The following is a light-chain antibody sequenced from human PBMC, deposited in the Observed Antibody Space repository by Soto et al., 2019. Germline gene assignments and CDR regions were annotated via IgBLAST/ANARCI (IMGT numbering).Light chain of an antibody. V-gene: IGKV3-15*01. CDR2: GAS. J-gene: IGKJ1*01. CDR1: QSVNSD. CDR3: QQNNNWPRT. Sequence: EPVMTHSPATLSVSPGERATLSCRASQSVNSDLAWYQKKPGQAPRLLIYGASTRATGIPARFSGGGSGTEFTLTISSLQSEDFAVYYCQQNNNWPRTFGQGTKVDIK.